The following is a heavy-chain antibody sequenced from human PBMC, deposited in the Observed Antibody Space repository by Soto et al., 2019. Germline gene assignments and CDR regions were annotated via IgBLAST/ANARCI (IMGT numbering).Heavy chain of an antibody. D-gene: IGHD3-22*01. V-gene: IGHV1-2*04. CDR2: INPNSGGT. CDR1: GYTFTGYY. J-gene: IGHJ4*02. CDR3: ARTTAYETSGYYYHTY. Sequence: ASVKVSCKASGYTFTGYYMHWVRQAPGQGLEWMGWINPNSGGTNYAQKFQGWVTMTRDMSISTAYMELSRLRSDDTAVYYCARTTAYETSGYYYHTYWGQGTQVTVSS.